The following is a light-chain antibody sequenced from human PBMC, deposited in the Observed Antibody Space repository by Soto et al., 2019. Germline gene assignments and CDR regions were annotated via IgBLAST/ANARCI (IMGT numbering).Light chain of an antibody. CDR2: DAS. CDR1: QSITRW. Sequence: DIQRAQSPSSLSASVGGRVTVTCRSSQSITRWLAWYQQKPGKAPKLLIYDASSLESGVPSRFSGSGSGTEFTLTISSLQPDDCATYYCQQYNSYSPWTFGQGTKVDIK. J-gene: IGKJ1*01. CDR3: QQYNSYSPWT. V-gene: IGKV1-5*01.